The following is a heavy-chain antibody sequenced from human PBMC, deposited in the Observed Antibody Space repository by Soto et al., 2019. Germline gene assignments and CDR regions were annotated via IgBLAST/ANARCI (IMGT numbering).Heavy chain of an antibody. CDR1: GFTIISGGYY. CDR2: IYYSGST. D-gene: IGHD3-3*01. V-gene: IGHV4-31*03. Sequence: SETLSLTCTVSGFTIISGGYYWSWIRQHPGKGLEWIGYIYYSGSTYYNPSLKSRVTISVDTSKNQFSLKLSSVTAADTAVYYCARDRREYDFWSGYYPNYYYYGMDVWGQGTTVTVSS. CDR3: ARDRREYDFWSGYYPNYYYYGMDV. J-gene: IGHJ6*02.